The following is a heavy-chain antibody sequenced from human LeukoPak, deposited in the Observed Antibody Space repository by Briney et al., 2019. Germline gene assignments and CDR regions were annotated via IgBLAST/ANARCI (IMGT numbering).Heavy chain of an antibody. Sequence: ASVKVSCKPSGYTFIGYGIYWVRQAPGQGLEWMGRIDPNSGGTDYAQKFQDRINVTSDTSINTVYMELSRLRSDDTAVYYCARVREASKEVTGALDYWGQGTLVTVSS. CDR2: IDPNSGGT. D-gene: IGHD2-21*02. CDR3: ARVREASKEVTGALDY. CDR1: GYTFIGYG. V-gene: IGHV1-2*02. J-gene: IGHJ4*02.